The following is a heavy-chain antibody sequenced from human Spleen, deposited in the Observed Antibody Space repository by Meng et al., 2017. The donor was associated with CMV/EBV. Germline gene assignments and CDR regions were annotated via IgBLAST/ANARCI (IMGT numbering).Heavy chain of an antibody. CDR1: YTFTSYG. CDR3: ARDTHYYDSSGDPYFDY. CDR2: ISAYNGNT. D-gene: IGHD3-22*01. Sequence: YTFTSYGISWVRQAPGQGLEWMGWISAYNGNTNYAQKLQGRVTMTTDTSTSTAYMELRSLRSDDTAVYYCARDTHYYDSSGDPYFDYWGQGTLVTVSS. J-gene: IGHJ4*02. V-gene: IGHV1-18*01.